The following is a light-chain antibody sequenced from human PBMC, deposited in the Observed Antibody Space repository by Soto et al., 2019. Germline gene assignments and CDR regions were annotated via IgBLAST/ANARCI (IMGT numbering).Light chain of an antibody. CDR2: DVT. CDR1: SSDIGGFNY. Sequence: QSALTQPRSVSGSPGQSVTISCTGTSSDIGGFNYVSWYQQHPGKVPKLMIHDVTKRPSGVPDRFSASKSGNTASLTISGLQAEDEADCCSYTGSYTFVFGTGTKVTVL. J-gene: IGLJ1*01. V-gene: IGLV2-11*01. CDR3: CSYTGSYTFV.